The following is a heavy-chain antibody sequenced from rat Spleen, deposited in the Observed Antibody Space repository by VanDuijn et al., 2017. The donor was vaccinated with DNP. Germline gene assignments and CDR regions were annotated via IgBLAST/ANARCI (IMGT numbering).Heavy chain of an antibody. CDR2: INTDGGSA. D-gene: IGHD1-4*01. CDR1: GFTFSGYW. CDR3: ATSPGPNWFAY. V-gene: IGHV5-58*01. Sequence: EVQLVETGGGLVQPGRSLKLSCVASGFTFSGYWMFWIRQAPGKGLEWVASINTDGGSASYPDSVRGRFTISRDNAENTVYLQMISLKSEDSATYYCATSPGPNWFAYWGQGTLVTVSS. J-gene: IGHJ3*01.